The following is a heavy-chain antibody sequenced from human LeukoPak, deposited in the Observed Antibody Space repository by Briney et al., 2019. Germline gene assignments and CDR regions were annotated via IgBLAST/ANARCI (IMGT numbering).Heavy chain of an antibody. V-gene: IGHV3-48*01. CDR2: IGSRTNTM. Sequence: GGSLRLSCAASGFTFHNYSMNWVRQAPGKGLEWVSHIGSRTNTMYYADSVQGRFTISRDNAKNSLYLQMNSLTAEDTAIYYCARFPLVTTLHYWYFDLWGRGTQVIVSS. CDR1: GFTFHNYS. D-gene: IGHD4-17*01. CDR3: ARFPLVTTLHYWYFDL. J-gene: IGHJ2*01.